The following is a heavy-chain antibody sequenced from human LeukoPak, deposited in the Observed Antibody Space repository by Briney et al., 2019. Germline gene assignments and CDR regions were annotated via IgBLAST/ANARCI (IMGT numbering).Heavy chain of an antibody. V-gene: IGHV1-69*13. D-gene: IGHD2-15*01. CDR2: IIPIFGTA. CDR1: GSTFSSYD. CDR3: ARKAAHTSAYCSGGSCYSLGHYYYYGMDV. J-gene: IGHJ6*02. Sequence: GASVKVSCKASGSTFSSYDISWVRQAPGQGLEWMGGIIPIFGTANYAQKFQGRVTITADESTSTAYMELSSLRSEDTAVYYCARKAAHTSAYCSGGSCYSLGHYYYYGMDVWGQGTTVTVSS.